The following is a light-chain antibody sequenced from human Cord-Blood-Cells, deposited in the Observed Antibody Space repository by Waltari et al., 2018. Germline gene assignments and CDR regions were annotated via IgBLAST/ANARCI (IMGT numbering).Light chain of an antibody. CDR3: QQYNNWPPYS. J-gene: IGKJ2*03. V-gene: IGKV3-15*01. CDR1: QSVRSN. CDR2: GAS. Sequence: IVMTQSRATLSVSPGKRATLPCRASQSVRSNLAWYQQNPGQAPRLLIYGASTRATGIPARFSGSVSGTEFTLTISSLQSEDFAVYYCQQYNNWPPYSFGQGTKLEIK.